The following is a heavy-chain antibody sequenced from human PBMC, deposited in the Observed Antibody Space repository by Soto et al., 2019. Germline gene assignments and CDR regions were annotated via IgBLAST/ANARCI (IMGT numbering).Heavy chain of an antibody. CDR3: ALLWFGELSFDY. V-gene: IGHV1-3*01. D-gene: IGHD3-10*01. CDR1: GYRFTTQP. CDR2: INSGNGYI. J-gene: IGHJ4*02. Sequence: ASVKVSCKASGYRFTTQPIHWVRQAPGQGLEWMGWINSGNGYIQYSQKFQGRVTITRDTSASTAYMELSSLRSDDTAMYYCALLWFGELSFDYWGQGTLVTVSS.